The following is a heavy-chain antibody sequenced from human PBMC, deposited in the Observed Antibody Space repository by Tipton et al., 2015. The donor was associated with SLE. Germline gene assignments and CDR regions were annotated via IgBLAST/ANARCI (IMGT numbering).Heavy chain of an antibody. CDR2: IYTSGST. CDR1: GGSISSGSYY. V-gene: IGHV4-61*02. CDR3: ARDNFWNRGYYFGGGEDYYDYYMDV. J-gene: IGHJ6*03. D-gene: IGHD3-3*01. Sequence: TLSLTCTVSGGSISSGSYYWSWIRQPAGKGLEWIGRIYTSGSTNYNPSLKSRVTISVDTSKNQFSLKLSSVTAADTAVYYCARDNFWNRGYYFGGGEDYYDYYMDVWGKGTTVTVSS.